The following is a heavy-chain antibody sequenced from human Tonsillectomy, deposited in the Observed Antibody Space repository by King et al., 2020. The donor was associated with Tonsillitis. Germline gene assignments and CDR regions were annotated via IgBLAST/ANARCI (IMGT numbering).Heavy chain of an antibody. D-gene: IGHD2-2*01. CDR1: GFTFTTYG. Sequence: VQLVESGGGVVQPGRSLRLSCAASGFTFTTYGMHWVRQAPGKGLEWVAVISYDGSNKYYADSVKGRFTISRDNSKNTLYLQMNSLRAEDTAVYYCAKAGERLRSTTRCFGGDRVVGMYVCGQGTTGTVSS. V-gene: IGHV3-30*18. J-gene: IGHJ6*02. CDR2: ISYDGSNK. CDR3: AKAGERLRSTTRCFGGDRVVGMYV.